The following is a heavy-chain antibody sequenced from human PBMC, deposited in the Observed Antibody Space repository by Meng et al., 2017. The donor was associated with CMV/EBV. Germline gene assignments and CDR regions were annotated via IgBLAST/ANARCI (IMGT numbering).Heavy chain of an antibody. D-gene: IGHD3-3*01. J-gene: IGHJ4*02. CDR1: GYTFTGYY. CDR3: ASSGDDFWSDYYQDY. CDR2: INPNSGGT. Sequence: ASVKVSCKASGYTFTGYYMHWVRQAPGQGLEWMGWINPNSGGTNYAQKFQGRVTMTRDTSISTAYMELSRLRSDDTAVYYCASSGDDFWSDYYQDYWGQGTLVTVSS. V-gene: IGHV1-2*02.